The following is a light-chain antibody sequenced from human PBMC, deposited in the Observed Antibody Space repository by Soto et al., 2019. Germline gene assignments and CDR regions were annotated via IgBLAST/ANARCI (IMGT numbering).Light chain of an antibody. Sequence: DIHMTQSPSTLSASVGDRVTITCRASQRISIWLACYQQKPGKAPNLLIYKTSSLETGVPSRFSGSGSGTELTLTISSLQPDDFATYYCQHWNDYSWTFGQGTKVQVK. CDR1: QRISIW. CDR3: QHWNDYSWT. V-gene: IGKV1-5*03. CDR2: KTS. J-gene: IGKJ1*01.